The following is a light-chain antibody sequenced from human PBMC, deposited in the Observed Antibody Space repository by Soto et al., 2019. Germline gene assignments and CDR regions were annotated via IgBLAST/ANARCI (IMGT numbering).Light chain of an antibody. CDR3: SSYTSSSTRV. Sequence: QSALTQPASVSGSPGQPITISCTGTSSDVGGYNYVSWYQQHPGKAPQLMIYEVSSRPSGVSNRFSASKSGNTASLTISGLQAEDEADYYCSSYTSSSTRVFGTGTKLTVL. V-gene: IGLV2-14*01. CDR1: SSDVGGYNY. J-gene: IGLJ1*01. CDR2: EVS.